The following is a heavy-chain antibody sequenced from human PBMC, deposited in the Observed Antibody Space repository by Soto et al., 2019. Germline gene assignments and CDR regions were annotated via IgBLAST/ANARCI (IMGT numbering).Heavy chain of an antibody. Sequence: PGGSLRLSCAASGFTFSSYPMTWVRQAPGKGLEWVSILSESGSTTHYADSVKGRFSISRDNSKSTLYLQMNSLRSEDTAVYYCAKYLYLGSRQFDYWGQGTLVTVSS. V-gene: IGHV3-23*01. CDR2: LSESGSTT. CDR1: GFTFSSYP. J-gene: IGHJ4*02. D-gene: IGHD3-16*01. CDR3: AKYLYLGSRQFDY.